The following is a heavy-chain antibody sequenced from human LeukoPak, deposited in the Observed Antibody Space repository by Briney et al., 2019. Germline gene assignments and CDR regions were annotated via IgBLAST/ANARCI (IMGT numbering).Heavy chain of an antibody. D-gene: IGHD3-22*01. Sequence: SQTLSLTCTVSGGSISSSSYYWGWIRQPPGKGLEWIGSIYYSGSTYYNPSLKSRVTISVDTSKNQFSLKLSSVTAADTAVYYCASSVYYYDSSAPWYFDLWGRGTLVTVSS. CDR2: IYYSGST. CDR1: GGSISSSSYY. J-gene: IGHJ2*01. CDR3: ASSVYYYDSSAPWYFDL. V-gene: IGHV4-39*07.